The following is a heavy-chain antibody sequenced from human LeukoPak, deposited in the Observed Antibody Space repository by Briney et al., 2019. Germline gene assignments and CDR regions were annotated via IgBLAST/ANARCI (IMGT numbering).Heavy chain of an antibody. V-gene: IGHV4-59*01. CDR1: GGSISSYY. J-gene: IGHJ6*03. Sequence: SETLSLTCTVSGGSISSYYWSWIRQPPGKGLEWVGYIYYSGSTNYNPSLKSRVTISVDTSKNQFSLKLSSVTAADTAVYYCARGVDYYYYYMDVWGKGTTVTISS. D-gene: IGHD2-15*01. CDR2: IYYSGST. CDR3: ARGVDYYYYYMDV.